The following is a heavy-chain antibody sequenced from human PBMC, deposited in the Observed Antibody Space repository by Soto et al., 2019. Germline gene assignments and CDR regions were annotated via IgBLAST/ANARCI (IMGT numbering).Heavy chain of an antibody. D-gene: IGHD2-15*01. CDR1: GGSFSGYY. V-gene: IGHV4-34*01. Sequence: QVQLQQWGAGLLKPSETLSLTCAVYGGSFSGYYWSWIRQPPGKGLEWIGEINHSGSTNYNPSLKSRVTRSLDTSKNQFSLKLSSVTAADTAVYYCARGGVVVVPATRWFDPWGQGTMVTVSS. J-gene: IGHJ5*02. CDR2: INHSGST. CDR3: ARGGVVVVPATRWFDP.